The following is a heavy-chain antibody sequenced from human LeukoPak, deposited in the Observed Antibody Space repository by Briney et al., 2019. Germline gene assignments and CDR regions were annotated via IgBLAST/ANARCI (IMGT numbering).Heavy chain of an antibody. D-gene: IGHD6-19*01. J-gene: IGHJ5*02. V-gene: IGHV4-61*02. CDR2: IYTSGST. Sequence: PSQTLSLTRTVSGGSISSGSYYWSWIRQPAGKGLEWIGRIYTSGSTNYNPSLKSRVTISVDTSKNQFSLKLSSVTAADTAVYYCARDTGIAVAGSYWFDPWGQGTLVTVS. CDR3: ARDTGIAVAGSYWFDP. CDR1: GGSISSGSYY.